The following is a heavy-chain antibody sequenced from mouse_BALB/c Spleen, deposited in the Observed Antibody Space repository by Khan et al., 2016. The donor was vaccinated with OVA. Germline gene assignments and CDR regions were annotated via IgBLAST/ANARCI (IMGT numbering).Heavy chain of an antibody. CDR2: IWSDGST. CDR1: GFSLTNYG. V-gene: IGHV2-6-1*01. Sequence: QVQLKQSGPGLVAPSQSLSITCTISGFSLTNYGVHWVRQPPGKGLEWLVVIWSDGSTTYNSALKSRLTITKDNSKSQVFLKMNSLQTDDTAIYFCARQPDDHYNVMDYWGQGTSVTVSS. CDR3: ARQPDDHYNVMDY. J-gene: IGHJ4*01.